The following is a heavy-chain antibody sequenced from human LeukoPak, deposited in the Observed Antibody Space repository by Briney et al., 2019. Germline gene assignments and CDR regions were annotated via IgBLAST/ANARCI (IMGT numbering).Heavy chain of an antibody. J-gene: IGHJ5*02. Sequence: ASVKVSCKASGYTFTGYYMHWVRQAPGQGLEWMGWINPNSGGTNYAQKFQGRVTMTRDTSTSTVYMELSSLRSEDTAVYYCARAFTPVPYYDFWSGYYYNWFDPWGQGTLVTVSS. CDR3: ARAFTPVPYYDFWSGYYYNWFDP. D-gene: IGHD3-3*01. V-gene: IGHV1-2*02. CDR2: INPNSGGT. CDR1: GYTFTGYY.